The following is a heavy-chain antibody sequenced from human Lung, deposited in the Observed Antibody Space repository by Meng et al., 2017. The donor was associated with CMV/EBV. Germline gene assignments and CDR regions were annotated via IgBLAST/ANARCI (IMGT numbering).Heavy chain of an antibody. V-gene: IGHV3-21*01. J-gene: IGHJ4*02. CDR1: GFTFSSYS. CDR2: ISSSSSYI. CDR3: ARVLFMGSYYFDY. Sequence: GEXXKISCAASGFTFSSYSMNWVRQAPGKGLEWVSSISSSSSYIYYADSVKGRFTISRDNAKNSLYLQMNSLRAEDTAVYYCARVLFMGSYYFDYWGQGNXV. D-gene: IGHD3-10*01.